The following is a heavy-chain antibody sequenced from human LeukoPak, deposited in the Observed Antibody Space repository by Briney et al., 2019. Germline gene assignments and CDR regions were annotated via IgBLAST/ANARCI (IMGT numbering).Heavy chain of an antibody. D-gene: IGHD1-26*01. J-gene: IGHJ5*02. CDR3: ARDPVGATSTGWFDP. CDR2: ISSSSSYI. CDR1: GFTFSSYS. V-gene: IGHV3-21*01. Sequence: GGSLRLSCAASGFTFSSYSMNWVRQAPGKGLEWVSSISSSSSYIYYADSVKGRFTISRDNAKNSLYLQMNSLRAEDTAVYYCARDPVGATSTGWFDPWGQGTLVTVSS.